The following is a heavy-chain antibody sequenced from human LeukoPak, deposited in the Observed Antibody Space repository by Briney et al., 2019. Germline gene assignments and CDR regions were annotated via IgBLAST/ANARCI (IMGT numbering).Heavy chain of an antibody. Sequence: SVKVSCKASGGTFSSYAISWVRQAPGQGLEWMGRIIPIFGTANYAQKFQGRATITTDESTSTAYMELSSLRSEDTAVYYCARDPPDSYSSGWYYFDYWGQGTLVTVSP. CDR1: GGTFSSYA. CDR3: ARDPPDSYSSGWYYFDY. V-gene: IGHV1-69*05. D-gene: IGHD6-19*01. J-gene: IGHJ4*02. CDR2: IIPIFGTA.